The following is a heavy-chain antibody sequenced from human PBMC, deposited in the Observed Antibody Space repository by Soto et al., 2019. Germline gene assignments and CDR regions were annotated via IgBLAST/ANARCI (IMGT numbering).Heavy chain of an antibody. CDR2: INRGGST. V-gene: IGHV4-34*01. CDR3: ARDKATTPNGFDI. CDR1: GGSLSGHF. J-gene: IGHJ3*02. Sequence: PSETLSLTCVVYGGSLSGHFWSWIRQPPGKGLEWIGKINRGGSTNYNPSLKSRVTISGDTAKNQFSLNLNSVTAADTAMYYCARDKATTPNGFDIWGQGTMVTVSS. D-gene: IGHD5-12*01.